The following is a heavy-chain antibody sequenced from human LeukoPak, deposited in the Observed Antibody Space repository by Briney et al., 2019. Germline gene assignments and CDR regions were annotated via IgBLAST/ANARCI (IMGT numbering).Heavy chain of an antibody. CDR2: INPNSGGT. J-gene: IGHJ4*01. CDR1: GYTFTGYY. Sequence: VASVTVSCKASGYTFTGYYMHWVRQAPGQGLEWMGWINPNSGGTNYAQKFQGRVTMTRDTSISTAYMELSRLRSDDTAVYYCAKFLNMEDDILTAYDPLDFWGQGTLVTVSP. D-gene: IGHD3-9*01. CDR3: AKFLNMEDDILTAYDPLDF. V-gene: IGHV1-2*02.